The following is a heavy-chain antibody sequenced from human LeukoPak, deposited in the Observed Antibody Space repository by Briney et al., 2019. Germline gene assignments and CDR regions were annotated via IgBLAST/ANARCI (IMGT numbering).Heavy chain of an antibody. Sequence: SETLSLTCTVSGGSISSSSYYWGWIRQPPGKGLEWIGRFYTSGTPNYNPSLKSRVTISVDTSRNQFSLKLSSVTAADTAVYYCARGGIPDYWGQGILVTVSS. CDR1: GGSISSSSYY. D-gene: IGHD2-21*01. CDR2: FYTSGTP. J-gene: IGHJ4*02. V-gene: IGHV4-39*07. CDR3: ARGGIPDY.